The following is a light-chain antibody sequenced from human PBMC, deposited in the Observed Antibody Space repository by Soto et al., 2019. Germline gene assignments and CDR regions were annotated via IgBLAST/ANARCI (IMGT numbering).Light chain of an antibody. V-gene: IGLV2-14*03. CDR3: NSFTTSNTYV. CDR2: DVS. CDR1: TSDVGRDNY. Sequence: QSALTQPASVSGSPGQSISISCTGTTSDVGRDNYVSWYQQHPGEAPKLMIYDVSKRPSWVSNRFSGSKSGITASLTISGLQAEDEVDYYCNSFTTSNTYVFGSGTKLTVL. J-gene: IGLJ1*01.